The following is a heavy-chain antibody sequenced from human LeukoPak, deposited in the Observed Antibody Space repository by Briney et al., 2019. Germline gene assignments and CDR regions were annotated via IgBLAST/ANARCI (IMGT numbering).Heavy chain of an antibody. J-gene: IGHJ4*02. CDR3: ARDSRGYYDSSGYFDH. V-gene: IGHV4-61*01. CDR2: IYYSGTT. D-gene: IGHD3-22*01. CDR1: GDSVSSDSYY. Sequence: SETLSLTCTVSGDSVSSDSYYWSWIRHPTGKGLEWIGYIYYSGTTKQNPSLKSRVTLSVDTSKNQLYLKLNSVTAADTAVYYCARDSRGYYDSSGYFDHWGQGTLVTVSS.